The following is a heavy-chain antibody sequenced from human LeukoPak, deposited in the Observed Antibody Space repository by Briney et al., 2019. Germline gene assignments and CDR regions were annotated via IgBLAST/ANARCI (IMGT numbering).Heavy chain of an antibody. CDR1: GFTFCSYS. CDR3: ACPGDYASGSYLGY. D-gene: IGHD3-10*01. V-gene: IGHV3-48*02. CDR2: ISSSSSTI. Sequence: PGGSLRLSCSASGFTFCSYSMNWVRQAPGKGLEWVSYISSSSSTIYYADSVKGRFTISRDNAKNSLYLQMNSLRDEDTAVYYCACPGDYASGSYLGYWGQGTLVTVSS. J-gene: IGHJ4*02.